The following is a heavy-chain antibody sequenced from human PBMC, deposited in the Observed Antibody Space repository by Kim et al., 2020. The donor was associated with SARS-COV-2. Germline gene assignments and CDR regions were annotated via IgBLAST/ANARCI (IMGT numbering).Heavy chain of an antibody. J-gene: IGHJ4*02. V-gene: IGHV3-30*04. CDR3: LAEIGSRSFDH. D-gene: IGHD3-10*01. CDR1: GFTFSAHA. Sequence: GGYLRLSCAASGFTFSAHALHWVRQAPGKGLEWVAYIAYDRSHISYPDSVKGRFIISRDNTKNSLYLQMNSLRPEDTACYYCLAEIGSRSFDHWGQGSLVTVSS. CDR2: IAYDRSHI.